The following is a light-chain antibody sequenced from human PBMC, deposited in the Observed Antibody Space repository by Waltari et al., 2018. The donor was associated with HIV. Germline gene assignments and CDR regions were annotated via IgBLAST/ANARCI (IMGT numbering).Light chain of an antibody. CDR2: DVS. CDR3: CSYAGSYTLV. CDR1: SSDVGGYNY. V-gene: IGLV2-11*01. Sequence: QSALTQPRSVSGSPGQSVTISCTGTSSDVGGYNYVSWYQQHPGKAPKLMIYDVSKRPSGVPDRFSGSKSGNTASLTISGLQSEDEADYYCCSYAGSYTLVFGGGTKLTAL. J-gene: IGLJ2*01.